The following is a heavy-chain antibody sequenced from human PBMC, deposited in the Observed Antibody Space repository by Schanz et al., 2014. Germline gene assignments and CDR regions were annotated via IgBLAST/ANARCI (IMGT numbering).Heavy chain of an antibody. V-gene: IGHV3-30*03. CDR2: TSTDGTKT. D-gene: IGHD3-16*01. CDR3: TRDRGALINHNDALDL. CDR1: GFTFSSYG. J-gene: IGHJ3*01. Sequence: VQLVESGGGLVKPGGSLRLSCAASGFTFSSYGMHWVRQAPGKGLEKVAVTSTDGTKTYYAASVRGRFTISRDNSKNTVYLQMNSLRSEDTAVYYCTRDRGALINHNDALDLWGQGTMVSVSS.